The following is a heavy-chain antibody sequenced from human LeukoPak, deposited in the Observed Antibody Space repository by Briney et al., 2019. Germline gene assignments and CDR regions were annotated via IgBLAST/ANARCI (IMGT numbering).Heavy chain of an antibody. D-gene: IGHD6-19*01. Sequence: PGGSLRLSCAASGFTISSYSMNWVRQAPGKGLEWVSSISSSSSYIYYADSVKGRFTISRDNAKNSLYLQMNSLRAEDKAVYYCARRGSSGWYDAFDIWGQGTMVTVSS. CDR2: ISSSSSYI. CDR1: GFTISSYS. V-gene: IGHV3-21*01. CDR3: ARRGSSGWYDAFDI. J-gene: IGHJ3*02.